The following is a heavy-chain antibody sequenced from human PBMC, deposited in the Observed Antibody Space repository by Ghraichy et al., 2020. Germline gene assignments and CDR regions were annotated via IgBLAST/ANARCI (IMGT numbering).Heavy chain of an antibody. V-gene: IGHV4-34*01. CDR1: GGSFSGYY. CDR3: ARLRYSSSWYSGLDYYYGMDV. J-gene: IGHJ6*02. D-gene: IGHD6-13*01. CDR2: INHSGST. Sequence: SETLSLTCAVYGGSFSGYYWSWIRQPPGKGLEWIGEINHSGSTNYNPSIKSRVTISVDTSKNQFSLKLSSVTAAVTAVYYCARLRYSSSWYSGLDYYYGMDVWGQGTTVTVSS.